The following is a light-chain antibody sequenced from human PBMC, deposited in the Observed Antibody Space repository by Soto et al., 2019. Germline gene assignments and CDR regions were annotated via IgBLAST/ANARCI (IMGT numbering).Light chain of an antibody. J-gene: IGKJ2*01. CDR1: QSVSSSY. V-gene: IGKV3-20*01. Sequence: EMVLTQSPGTLSFSPGERATLSCRASQSVSSSYLAWYQQKPGQAPRLLIYGASSRATGSPDRFSGSGSGTDLTLTISRLEPEDFAVYYCQQYGSSPPYTFGQGTKLEIK. CDR3: QQYGSSPPYT. CDR2: GAS.